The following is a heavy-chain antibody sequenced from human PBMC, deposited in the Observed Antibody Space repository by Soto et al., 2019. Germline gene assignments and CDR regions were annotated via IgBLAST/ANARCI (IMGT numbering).Heavy chain of an antibody. V-gene: IGHV2-5*01. CDR3: AHRGPTADYYYYGMDV. J-gene: IGHJ6*02. CDR1: GFSLSTSGVG. Sequence: SGPTLVNPTQTLTLTFTFSGFSLSTSGVGVGWIRQPPGKALEWLALIYWNDDKRYSPSLKSRLTITKDTSKNQVVLTMTNMDPVDTATYYCAHRGPTADYYYYGMDVWGQGTTVTVSS. D-gene: IGHD4-4*01. CDR2: IYWNDDK.